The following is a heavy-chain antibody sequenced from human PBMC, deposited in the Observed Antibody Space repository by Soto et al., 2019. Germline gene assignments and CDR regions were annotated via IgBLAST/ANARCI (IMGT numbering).Heavy chain of an antibody. V-gene: IGHV4-34*01. CDR3: ARDIVVVPAARRRSWFDP. CDR2: INHSGST. Sequence: SETLSVTCAVYGGSFSGYYWSWIRQPPGKGLERIGEINHSGSTNYNPSLKSRVTISVDTSKNQFSLKLSSVTAADTAVYYCARDIVVVPAARRRSWFDPWGQGTLVTVSS. CDR1: GGSFSGYY. D-gene: IGHD2-2*01. J-gene: IGHJ5*02.